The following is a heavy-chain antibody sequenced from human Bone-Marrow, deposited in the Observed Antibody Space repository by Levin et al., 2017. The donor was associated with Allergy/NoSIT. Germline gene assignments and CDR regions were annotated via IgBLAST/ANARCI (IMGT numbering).Heavy chain of an antibody. CDR1: GFTFSSYA. J-gene: IGHJ5*02. CDR2: ISGSGGST. CDR3: AKISAGGFSSALLLGYNWFDP. Sequence: GESLKISCAASGFTFSSYAMSWVRQAPGKGLEWVSAISGSGGSTYYADSVKGRFTISRDNSKNTLYLQMNSLRAEDTAVYYCAKISAGGFSSALLLGYNWFDPWGQGTVVTVSS. V-gene: IGHV3-23*01. D-gene: IGHD3-22*01.